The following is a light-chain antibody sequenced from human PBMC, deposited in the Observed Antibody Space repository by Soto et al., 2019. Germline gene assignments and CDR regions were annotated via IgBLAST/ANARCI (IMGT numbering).Light chain of an antibody. V-gene: IGKV3-20*01. J-gene: IGKJ1*01. Sequence: EIVLTQSPGTLSLSPGERATLSCRASQSISSSYLAWYQQRPGQPPRLLIYGAASRATGIPDRFSGSGSGTDFTLTISRLELEDFAVYYCQQYGSSPTFGQGTKVEIK. CDR2: GAA. CDR1: QSISSSY. CDR3: QQYGSSPT.